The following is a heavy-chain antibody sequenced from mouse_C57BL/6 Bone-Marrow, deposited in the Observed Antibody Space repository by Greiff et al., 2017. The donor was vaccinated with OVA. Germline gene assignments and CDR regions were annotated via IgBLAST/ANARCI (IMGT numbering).Heavy chain of an antibody. Sequence: VQLQQPGAELVRPGTSVKLSCKASGYTFTSYWMHWVKQRPGQGLEWIGVIDPSDSYTNYNQKFKGKATLTVDTSSSTAYMQLSSLTSEDSAVYYCAICYDCPWFAYWGQGTLVTVSA. J-gene: IGHJ3*01. CDR3: AICYDCPWFAY. CDR1: GYTFTSYW. V-gene: IGHV1-59*01. D-gene: IGHD2-4*01. CDR2: IDPSDSYT.